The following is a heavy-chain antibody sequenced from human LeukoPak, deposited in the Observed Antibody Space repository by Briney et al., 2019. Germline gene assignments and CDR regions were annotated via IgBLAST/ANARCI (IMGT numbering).Heavy chain of an antibody. CDR1: GGSISSGGYY. J-gene: IGHJ4*02. CDR3: AGGVGTYYYDSSGYYD. CDR2: IYYSGST. D-gene: IGHD3-22*01. Sequence: PSRTLSLTCTVSGGSISSGGYYWSWIRQHPGKGLEWIGYIYYSGSTYYNPSLKSRVTISVDTSKNQFSLKLSSVTAADTAVYYCAGGVGTYYYDSSGYYDWGQGTLVTVSS. V-gene: IGHV4-31*03.